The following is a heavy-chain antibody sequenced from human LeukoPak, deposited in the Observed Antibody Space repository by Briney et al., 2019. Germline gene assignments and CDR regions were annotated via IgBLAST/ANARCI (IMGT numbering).Heavy chain of an antibody. Sequence: ASVKVSCKASGYTFTSYYMHWVRQAPGQGLEWMGIINPSGGSTSYAQKFQGRVTMTRDTPTSTVYMELSSLRSEDTAVYYCARSWAGYCSGGSCYSLDYWGQGTLVTVSS. CDR3: ARSWAGYCSGGSCYSLDY. V-gene: IGHV1-46*01. J-gene: IGHJ4*02. CDR1: GYTFTSYY. CDR2: INPSGGST. D-gene: IGHD2-15*01.